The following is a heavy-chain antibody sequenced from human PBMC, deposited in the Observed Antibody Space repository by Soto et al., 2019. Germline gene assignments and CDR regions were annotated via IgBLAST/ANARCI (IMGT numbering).Heavy chain of an antibody. CDR2: ISAGGDST. J-gene: IGHJ1*01. CDR1: GFTFSIYA. V-gene: IGHV3-23*01. Sequence: EVQLLESGGGLVQPGGSLRLSCAASGFTFSIYAMSWVRQAPGKGLDWVSGISAGGDSTDYADSVQGRFTTARNNSRNTLYLQVNSLTAVDTGVYFCEKGRHWAVTGKGGYFQLWGQGTLVTVSS. D-gene: IGHD6-19*01. CDR3: EKGRHWAVTGKGGYFQL.